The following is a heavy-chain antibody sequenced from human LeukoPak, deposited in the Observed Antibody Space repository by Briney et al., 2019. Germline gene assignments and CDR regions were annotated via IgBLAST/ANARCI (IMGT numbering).Heavy chain of an antibody. J-gene: IGHJ4*02. Sequence: GGSLRLSCAASGFTFSTYAMSWVRQAPGKGLEWVSGISASGGSTYYADSVKGRFTIPRDNSKNTLYLQMNSLRAEDTAVYYCAKDTRPDYWGQGTLVTVSS. CDR3: AKDTRPDY. CDR2: ISASGGST. CDR1: GFTFSTYA. V-gene: IGHV3-23*01.